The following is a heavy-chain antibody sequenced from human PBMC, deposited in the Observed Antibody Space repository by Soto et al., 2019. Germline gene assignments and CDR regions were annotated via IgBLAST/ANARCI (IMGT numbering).Heavy chain of an antibody. Sequence: PSETLSLTCTVSGGSISSSSYYWGWIRQPPERGLEWIGSIYFRGSTYYNPSLKSRVTISVDTSKNQFSLKLSSVTAADTAVYYCARDPTPWGQGTLVTVSS. CDR1: GGSISSSSYY. V-gene: IGHV4-39*07. CDR2: IYFRGST. J-gene: IGHJ5*02. CDR3: ARDPTP.